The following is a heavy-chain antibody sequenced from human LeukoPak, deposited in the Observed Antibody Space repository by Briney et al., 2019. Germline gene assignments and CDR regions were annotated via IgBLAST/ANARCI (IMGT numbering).Heavy chain of an antibody. CDR2: ITASGGST. V-gene: IGHV3-23*01. CDR1: GFTFSSNA. J-gene: IGHJ4*02. CDR3: AKDQPRSGWAFDY. D-gene: IGHD6-19*01. Sequence: PGGSLRLSCTASGFTFSSNAMSWVRQAPGKGLEWVSAITASGGSTNSADSVTGRFTISRDNSKNTLYLQMNSLRAEDTAVYYCAKDQPRSGWAFDYWGQGTLVTVSS.